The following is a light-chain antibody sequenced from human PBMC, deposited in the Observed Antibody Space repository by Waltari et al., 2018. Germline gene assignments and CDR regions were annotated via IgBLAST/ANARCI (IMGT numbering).Light chain of an antibody. CDR1: QTINSNF. CDR2: GAS. J-gene: IGKJ2*01. CDR3: QQYSNSPYT. Sequence: EIVLTQSPATLSLSPGQRATLSCRASQTINSNFLAWYQQKPGQAPRLLIYGASRRASGISDSFSGSGSGTDFTLTISRLEPEDFAVYYCQQYSNSPYTFGQGTKVEI. V-gene: IGKV3-20*01.